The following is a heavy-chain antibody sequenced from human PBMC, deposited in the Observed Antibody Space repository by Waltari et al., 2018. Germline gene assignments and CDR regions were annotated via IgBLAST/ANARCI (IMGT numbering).Heavy chain of an antibody. CDR1: GGSISSGSYY. J-gene: IGHJ4*02. CDR3: ARGPRAVAGKGRDY. D-gene: IGHD6-19*01. Sequence: QVQLQESGPGLVKPSQTLSLTCTVSGGSISSGSYYWSWIRQPAGKGLEWIGRIYTSGSTNYNPSLKSRVTISVDTSKNQFSLKLSSVTAADTAVYYCARGPRAVAGKGRDYWGQGTLVTVSS. CDR2: IYTSGST. V-gene: IGHV4-61*02.